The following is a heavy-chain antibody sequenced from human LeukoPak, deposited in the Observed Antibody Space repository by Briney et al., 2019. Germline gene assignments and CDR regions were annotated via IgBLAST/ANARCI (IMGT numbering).Heavy chain of an antibody. J-gene: IGHJ4*02. CDR3: AGTRPRFSGSYYLDY. CDR2: ISYDGSNK. D-gene: IGHD1-26*01. Sequence: PGGSLRLSCAASGFTFSSYAMHWVRQAPGKGLEWVAVISYDGSNKYYADSVKGRFTISRDNSKNTLYLQMNSLRAEDTAVYYCAGTRPRFSGSYYLDYWGQGTLVTVSS. CDR1: GFTFSSYA. V-gene: IGHV3-30-3*01.